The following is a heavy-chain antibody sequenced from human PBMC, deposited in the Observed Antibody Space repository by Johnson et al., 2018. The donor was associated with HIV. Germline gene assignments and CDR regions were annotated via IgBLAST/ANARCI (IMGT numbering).Heavy chain of an antibody. J-gene: IGHJ3*02. V-gene: IGHV3-20*04. D-gene: IGHD3/OR15-3a*01. CDR3: AKEGLI. CDR1: GFTFDDYG. Sequence: VQLVESGGGLVQPGRSLRLSCATSGFTFDDYGMSWVRQVPGKGLEWVSGINWNGGSTGYGDSVKGRFTVSRDNSKNTLHLQMNSLRTEDTAVYYCAKEGLIWGQGTMVTVSS. CDR2: INWNGGST.